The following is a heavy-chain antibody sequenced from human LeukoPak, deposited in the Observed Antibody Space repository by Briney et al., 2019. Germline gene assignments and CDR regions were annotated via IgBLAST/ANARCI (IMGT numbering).Heavy chain of an antibody. V-gene: IGHV4-59*03. CDR2: IHYSGST. J-gene: IGHJ6*02. CDR1: GGSISGFY. Sequence: PSETLSLTCAVSGGSISGFYWTWIRQPPGKGLEFIGQIHYSGSTDYSPSLKSRITMSVDTSKNQFFLSLNSVTAADTAVYYCAKFGLYYNMDVWGQGTTVTVSS. CDR3: AKFGLYYNMDV. D-gene: IGHD3-16*01.